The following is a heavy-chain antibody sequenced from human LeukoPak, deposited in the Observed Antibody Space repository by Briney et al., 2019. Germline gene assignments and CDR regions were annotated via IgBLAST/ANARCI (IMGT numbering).Heavy chain of an antibody. V-gene: IGHV3-23*01. Sequence: GGSLRLSCAASGFIFSNYAMSWGRQAPGPGLEWVSPISASGRSTYYADSVKGRFTISRDNSKNTLYLQINSLRAEDTAVYYCAKATMAYCSGGSCYPFDYWGQGTLVTASS. CDR3: AKATMAYCSGGSCYPFDY. J-gene: IGHJ4*02. CDR2: ISASGRST. D-gene: IGHD2-15*01. CDR1: GFIFSNYA.